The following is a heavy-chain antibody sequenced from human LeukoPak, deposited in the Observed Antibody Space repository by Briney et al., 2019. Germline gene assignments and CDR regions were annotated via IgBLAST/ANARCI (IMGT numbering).Heavy chain of an antibody. Sequence: SVKVSCKASGGTFSSYAISWVRQAPGQGLEWMGGIIPIFGTANYAQKFQGRVTITRDTSASTAYMELSSLRSEDTAVYYCARVVDVNSYGLFDYWGQGTLVTVSS. D-gene: IGHD5-18*01. CDR1: GGTFSSYA. J-gene: IGHJ4*02. V-gene: IGHV1-69*05. CDR2: IIPIFGTA. CDR3: ARVVDVNSYGLFDY.